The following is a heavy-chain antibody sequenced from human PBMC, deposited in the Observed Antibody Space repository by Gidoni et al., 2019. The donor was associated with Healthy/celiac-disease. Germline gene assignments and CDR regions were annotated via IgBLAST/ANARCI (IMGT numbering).Heavy chain of an antibody. CDR1: RGTISTYY. J-gene: IGHJ4*02. Sequence: QVQLQESRPGLGKPSETPSPTCPVSRGTISTYYWSWIRPPPGKGLEWIGYIYYSGSTNYNPSRKSRVTISVDTSKNQLSLKLSSVTAADAAVYYCARGGYDILTDYYIAIDYWGQGTLVTVSS. V-gene: IGHV4-59*01. D-gene: IGHD3-9*01. CDR2: IYYSGST. CDR3: ARGGYDILTDYYIAIDY.